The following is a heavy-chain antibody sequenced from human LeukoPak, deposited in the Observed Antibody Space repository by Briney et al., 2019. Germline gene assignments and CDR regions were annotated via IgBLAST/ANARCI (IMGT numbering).Heavy chain of an antibody. J-gene: IGHJ4*02. V-gene: IGHV1-18*01. CDR2: ISAYNGNT. CDR3: ARAASAEPDFDY. D-gene: IGHD3-10*01. CDR1: GYTFTSYG. Sequence: ASVKVSRKASGYTFTSYGISWVRQAPGQGLEWMGWISAYNGNTNYAQKLQGRVTMTTDTSTSTAYMELRSLRSDDTAVYYCARAASAEPDFDYWGQGTLVTVSS.